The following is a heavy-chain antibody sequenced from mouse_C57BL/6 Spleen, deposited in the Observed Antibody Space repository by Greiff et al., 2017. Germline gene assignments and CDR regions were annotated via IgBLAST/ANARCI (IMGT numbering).Heavy chain of an antibody. CDR3: ARSPSHYYGSSYGYFDV. Sequence: EVKLVESGGGLVKPGGSLKLSCAASGFTFSDYGMHWVRQAPEKGLEWVAYISSGSSTIYYADTVKGRFTISRDNAKNTLFLQMTSLRSEDTAMYYCARSPSHYYGSSYGYFDVWGTGTTVTVSS. CDR2: ISSGSSTI. CDR1: GFTFSDYG. J-gene: IGHJ1*03. V-gene: IGHV5-17*01. D-gene: IGHD1-1*01.